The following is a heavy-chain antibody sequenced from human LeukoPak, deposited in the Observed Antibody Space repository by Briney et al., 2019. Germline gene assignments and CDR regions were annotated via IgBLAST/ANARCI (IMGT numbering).Heavy chain of an antibody. D-gene: IGHD5-24*01. CDR3: ARTSRWLQFPWIDY. CDR1: GGSISSYY. Sequence: SETLSLTCTVSGGSISSYYWSWIRQPAGKGLEWIGRIYTSGSTNYNPSLKSRVTISVDTSKNQFSLKLSSVTAADTAVYYCARTSRWLQFPWIDYWGQGTLVTVSS. CDR2: IYTSGST. V-gene: IGHV4-4*07. J-gene: IGHJ4*02.